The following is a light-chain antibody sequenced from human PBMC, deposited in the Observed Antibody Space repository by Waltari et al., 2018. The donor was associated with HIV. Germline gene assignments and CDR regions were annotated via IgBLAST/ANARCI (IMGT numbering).Light chain of an antibody. J-gene: IGLJ3*02. CDR3: TSYISSSSPV. CDR1: HIAVDDYNY. Sequence: QSALTQPASVSGSPGQSIPISCPGTHIAVDDYNYVSWYQHPPGKSPKVMSYEGNNRPSGVSNRFSGSKSGNTASLTISGLQAEDEADYFCTSYISSSSPVFGGWTKLTVL. V-gene: IGLV2-14*01. CDR2: EGN.